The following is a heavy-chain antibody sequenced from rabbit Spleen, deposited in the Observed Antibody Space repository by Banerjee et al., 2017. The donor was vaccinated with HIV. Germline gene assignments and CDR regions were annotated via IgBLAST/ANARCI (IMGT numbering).Heavy chain of an antibody. D-gene: IGHD1-1*01. CDR1: GVSFSDKDV. CDR2: INIVTGKS. J-gene: IGHJ4*01. V-gene: IGHV1S45*01. Sequence: QEQLEESGGGLVKPEGSLTLTCKASGVSFSDKDVMCWVRQAPGKGLEWIACINIVTGKSVYASWAKGRFIMSRTSSTTVTLQMTSLTAAHTATYFCARMPYGGGNGYYLSVWGPGTLVTVS. CDR3: ARMPYGGGNGYYLSV.